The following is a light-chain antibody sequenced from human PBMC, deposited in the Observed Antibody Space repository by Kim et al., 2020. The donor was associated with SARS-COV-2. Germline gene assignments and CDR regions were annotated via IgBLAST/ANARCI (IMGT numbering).Light chain of an antibody. CDR2: SNV. CDR3: ASWDDSLSGWV. J-gene: IGLJ3*02. CDR1: SSDSESNT. Sequence: GQRVTSSCAGSSSDSESNTVTWYQQYPGTTPKLLVYSNVQRPSGVPDRFSGSKSGTSASLAISGLQSEDEADYYCASWDDSLSGWVFGGGTQLTVL. V-gene: IGLV1-44*01.